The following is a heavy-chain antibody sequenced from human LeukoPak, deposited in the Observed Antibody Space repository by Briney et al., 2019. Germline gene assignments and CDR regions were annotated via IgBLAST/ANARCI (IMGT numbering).Heavy chain of an antibody. V-gene: IGHV3-53*01. CDR2: IYSGGST. J-gene: IGHJ4*02. CDR3: ASGQWLPYTLDY. Sequence: GGSLRLSCAASGFTVSSNYMSWVRQAPGKGLEWFSVIYSGGSTYYADSVKGRFTISRDNSKNTLYLQMNSLRAEDTAVYYCASGQWLPYTLDYWGQGTLVTVSS. D-gene: IGHD6-19*01. CDR1: GFTVSSNY.